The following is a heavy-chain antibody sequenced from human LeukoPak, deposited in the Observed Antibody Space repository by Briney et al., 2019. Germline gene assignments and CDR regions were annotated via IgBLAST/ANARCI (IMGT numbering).Heavy chain of an antibody. CDR1: GYTFTSYY. V-gene: IGHV1-46*01. D-gene: IGHD3-22*01. CDR2: INPSGGST. Sequence: GASVKVSCKASGYTFTSYYMHWVRQAPGQGLEWMGIINPSGGSTSCAQKFQGRVTMTRDMSTSTVYMELSSLRSEDTAVYYCARGGTPNSSGYTNWFDPWGQGTLVTVSS. CDR3: ARGGTPNSSGYTNWFDP. J-gene: IGHJ5*02.